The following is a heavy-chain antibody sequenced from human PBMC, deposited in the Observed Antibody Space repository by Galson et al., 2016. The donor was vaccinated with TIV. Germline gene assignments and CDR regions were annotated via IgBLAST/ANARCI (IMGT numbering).Heavy chain of an antibody. D-gene: IGHD6-19*01. CDR3: ARVLEVAGTDY. J-gene: IGHJ4*02. CDR2: INPSGGST. V-gene: IGHV1-46*01. CDR1: GYTFTNSE. Sequence: SVKVSCKASGYTFTNSEINWVRQAPGQGLEWMGIINPSGGSTSYAQKFQGRVTMTRDTSTSTVYMELSSLRSEDTAVYYCARVLEVAGTDYWGQRTLVTVSS.